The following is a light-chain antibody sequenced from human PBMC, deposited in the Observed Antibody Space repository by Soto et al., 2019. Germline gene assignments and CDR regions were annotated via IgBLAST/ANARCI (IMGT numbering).Light chain of an antibody. CDR2: AAS. Sequence: DIQMTQSPSSLSASVGARVTITCRASQTIDDDLNWYQKKVGRAPKLLIYAASTLQSGVPSRFSGSGSGTDCTLTINSLQPEDFATYYCQQTYTTPQTVGQGTRLDIK. CDR1: QTIDDD. CDR3: QQTYTTPQT. J-gene: IGKJ2*01. V-gene: IGKV1-39*01.